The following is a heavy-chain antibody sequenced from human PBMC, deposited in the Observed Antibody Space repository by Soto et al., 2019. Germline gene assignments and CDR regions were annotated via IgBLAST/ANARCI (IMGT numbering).Heavy chain of an antibody. CDR2: ISSSGSTI. V-gene: IGHV3-11*01. D-gene: IGHD3-3*01. Sequence: GESLKISCAASGFTFSDYYMSWIRQAPGKGLEWVSYISSSGSTIYYADSVKGRFTISRDNAKNSLYLQMNSLRAEDTAVYYCAREGIWSGYYFAFDIWGQGTMVTVSS. J-gene: IGHJ3*02. CDR1: GFTFSDYY. CDR3: AREGIWSGYYFAFDI.